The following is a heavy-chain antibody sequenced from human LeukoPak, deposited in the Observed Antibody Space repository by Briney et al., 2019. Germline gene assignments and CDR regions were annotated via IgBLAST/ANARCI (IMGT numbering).Heavy chain of an antibody. CDR1: GGSISTSNYY. J-gene: IGHJ4*02. CDR3: ARERGSGWYDMAFDN. CDR2: IYTSGNT. D-gene: IGHD6-19*01. Sequence: PSETLSLTCTVSGGSISTSNYYWNWIRQPAGTGLEWIGRIYTSGNTNYNPSLKSRVTMSVDTSKNQFSLKLSSVTAADTAVYYCARERGSGWYDMAFDNWGQGTLVTVSS. V-gene: IGHV4-61*02.